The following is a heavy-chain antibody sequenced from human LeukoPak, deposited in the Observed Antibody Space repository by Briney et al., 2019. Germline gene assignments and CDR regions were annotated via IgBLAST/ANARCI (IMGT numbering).Heavy chain of an antibody. CDR1: GGSISSYY. D-gene: IGHD3-3*01. CDR3: ARHPLDYDFWSGYYAERNYYFDY. Sequence: SGTLSLTCTVSGGSISSYYWSWIRQPAGKGLEWIGRIYTSGSTNYNPSLKSRVTMSVDTSKNQFSLKLSSVTAADTAVYYCARHPLDYDFWSGYYAERNYYFDYWGQGTLVTVSS. J-gene: IGHJ4*02. V-gene: IGHV4-4*07. CDR2: IYTSGST.